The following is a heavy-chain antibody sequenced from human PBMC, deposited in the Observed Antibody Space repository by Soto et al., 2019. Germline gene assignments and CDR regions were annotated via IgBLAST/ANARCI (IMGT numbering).Heavy chain of an antibody. CDR2: ISSSSSYI. J-gene: IGHJ6*02. CDR3: AREMGSLKGYYYYGMDV. CDR1: GFTFSSYS. D-gene: IGHD6-19*01. V-gene: IGHV3-21*01. Sequence: EVQLVESGGGLVKPGGSLRLSCAASGFTFSSYSMNWVRQAPGKGLEWVSYISSSSSYIYYADSVKGRFTISRDNAKNSLYLQMNSLRAEDTAVYYCAREMGSLKGYYYYGMDVWGQGTTVTVSS.